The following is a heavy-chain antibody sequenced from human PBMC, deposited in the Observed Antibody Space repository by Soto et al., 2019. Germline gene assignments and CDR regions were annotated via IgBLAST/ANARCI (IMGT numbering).Heavy chain of an antibody. CDR3: ARDLSFGYYGMDV. CDR1: GFTFSSYA. Sequence: PGGSLRLSCAASGFTFSSYAMSWVRQAPGKGLEWVSAISGSGGSTYYADSVKGRFTISRDNAKNSLYLQMNSLRAEDTAVYYCARDLSFGYYGMDVWGQGTTVTVSS. V-gene: IGHV3-23*01. D-gene: IGHD3-16*02. J-gene: IGHJ6*02. CDR2: ISGSGGST.